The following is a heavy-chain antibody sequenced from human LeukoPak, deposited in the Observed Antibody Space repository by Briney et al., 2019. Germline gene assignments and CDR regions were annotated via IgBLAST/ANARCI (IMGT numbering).Heavy chain of an antibody. D-gene: IGHD3-16*02. CDR1: GYSISSGYY. CDR2: IYHSGST. CDR3: ARGHSGAPLGWFDP. V-gene: IGHV4-38-2*01. J-gene: IGHJ5*02. Sequence: SETLSLTCAVSGYSISSGYYWGWIRQPPGKGLEWIGSIYHSGSTYYNPSLKSRVTISVDTSKNQFSLKLSSVTAADTAVYYCARGHSGAPLGWFDPWGQGTLVTVSS.